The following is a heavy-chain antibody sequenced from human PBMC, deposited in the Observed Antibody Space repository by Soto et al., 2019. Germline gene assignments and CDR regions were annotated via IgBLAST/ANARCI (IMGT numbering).Heavy chain of an antibody. Sequence: EVQLLESGGGLVQPGGSLRLSCAASGFTFSSYAMSWVRQAPGKGLEWVSAISGSGGSTYYADSVKGRFTISRDNSKNTLYLQMNSLSAEDTAVYYCAISPRGIAVAGIDWFDPWGQGTLVTVSS. J-gene: IGHJ5*02. CDR1: GFTFSSYA. CDR2: ISGSGGST. D-gene: IGHD6-19*01. V-gene: IGHV3-23*01. CDR3: AISPRGIAVAGIDWFDP.